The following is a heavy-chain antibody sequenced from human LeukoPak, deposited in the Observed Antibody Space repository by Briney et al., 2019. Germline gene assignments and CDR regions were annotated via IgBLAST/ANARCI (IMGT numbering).Heavy chain of an antibody. D-gene: IGHD6-19*01. CDR3: ARDFGSASSWRGFQH. CDR2: LNSSGST. CDR1: GGSIRPYY. J-gene: IGHJ1*01. V-gene: IGHV4-4*07. Sequence: PSETLSLTCTVSGGSIRPYYWIWIRQPAGKGLEWIGRLNSSGSTNYNPSLKSRVNMSIDTSKNEFSLKLSSVTAADTAVYYCARDFGSASSWRGFQHWGQGTLVTVSS.